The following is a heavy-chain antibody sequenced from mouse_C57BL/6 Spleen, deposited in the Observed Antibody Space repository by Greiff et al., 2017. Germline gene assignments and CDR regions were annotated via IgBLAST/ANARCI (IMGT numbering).Heavy chain of an antibody. J-gene: IGHJ1*03. CDR2: IRNKANGYTT. CDR1: GFTFTYYY. V-gene: IGHV7-3*01. CDR3: ARYWGSGYFDV. Sequence: EVHLVESGGGLVQPGGSLSLSCAASGFTFTYYYMSWVRQPPGKALEWLGFIRNKANGYTTEYSASVKGRFTISRDNSQSILYLQMNALRAEDSATYYCARYWGSGYFDVWGTGTTVTVSS.